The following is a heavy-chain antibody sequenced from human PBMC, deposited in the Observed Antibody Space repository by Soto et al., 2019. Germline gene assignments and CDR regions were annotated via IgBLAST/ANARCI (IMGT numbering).Heavy chain of an antibody. V-gene: IGHV1-69*01. CDR2: IIPIFGTA. CDR1: RGTFSSYA. Sequence: QVQLVQSGAEVKKPGSSVKVSCKASRGTFSSYAISWVRQAPGQGLEWMGGIIPIFGTANYAQKFQGRVTITADESTSTAYMELSSLRSEDTAVYYCARDQGEYCSSTSCPSSYYYYGMDVWGQGTTVTVSS. D-gene: IGHD2-2*01. J-gene: IGHJ6*02. CDR3: ARDQGEYCSSTSCPSSYYYYGMDV.